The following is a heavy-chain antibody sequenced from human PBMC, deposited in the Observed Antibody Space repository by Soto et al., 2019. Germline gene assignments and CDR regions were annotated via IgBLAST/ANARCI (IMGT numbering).Heavy chain of an antibody. V-gene: IGHV4-31*03. D-gene: IGHD4-17*01. J-gene: IGHJ3*02. CDR1: GGSTSRGGHY. CDR3: ARGAADYGDAFDI. CDR2: IYYSGNT. Sequence: QVQLQESGPGLVKPSQTLSLTCTVSGGSTSRGGHYWTWIRQHPVRGLEWIAYIYYSGNTFYNPSLKSRLTISLDTPKNQFSLNLTSVTAADTAVYYCARGAADYGDAFDIWGQGTMVTVSS.